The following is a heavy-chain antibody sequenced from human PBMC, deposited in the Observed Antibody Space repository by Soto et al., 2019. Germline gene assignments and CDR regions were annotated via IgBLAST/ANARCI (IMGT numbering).Heavy chain of an antibody. V-gene: IGHV3-53*01. D-gene: IGHD2-21*02. CDR2: IYSGGST. CDR1: GFRVSSNY. CDR3: ARGLVTATQFDY. J-gene: IGHJ4*02. Sequence: GRSLRLSCAASGFRVSSNYMSWVPQAPGKGLEWVPVIYSGGSTYYADSVKGRFTISRDNSKNTLYLQMNSLRAEDTAVYYSARGLVTATQFDYWGQGSLVTVSS.